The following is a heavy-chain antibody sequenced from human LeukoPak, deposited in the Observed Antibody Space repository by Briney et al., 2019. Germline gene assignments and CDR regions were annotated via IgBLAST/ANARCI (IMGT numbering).Heavy chain of an antibody. CDR3: ARHRFDFWSGYYSEMAYYYMDV. CDR1: GGSISSSSYY. V-gene: IGHV4-39*01. CDR2: IYYRGST. D-gene: IGHD3-3*01. J-gene: IGHJ6*03. Sequence: PSETLSLTCTVSGGSISSSSYYWGWIRQPPGKGLKWIGSIYYRGSTYYNPSLKSRVTISVDTSKNQFSLKLSSVTAADTAVYYCARHRFDFWSGYYSEMAYYYMDVWGKGTTVTVSS.